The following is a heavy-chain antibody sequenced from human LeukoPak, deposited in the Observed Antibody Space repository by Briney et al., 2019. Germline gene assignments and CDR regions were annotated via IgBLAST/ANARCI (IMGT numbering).Heavy chain of an antibody. V-gene: IGHV3-11*04. CDR3: ARDVGADF. CDR2: ISDSCTTV. Sequence: GGSLRLSCAASGFTFTDYYMTWIRQAPGKGLQWVAYISDSCTTVDYADSVKGRFSISRDNAENSLYLQMNSLRVEDTGFYYCARDVGADFWGQGTLVTVSS. J-gene: IGHJ4*02. D-gene: IGHD1-26*01. CDR1: GFTFTDYY.